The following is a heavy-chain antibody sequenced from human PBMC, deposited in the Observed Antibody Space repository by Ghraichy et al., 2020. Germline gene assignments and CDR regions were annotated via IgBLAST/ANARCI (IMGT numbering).Heavy chain of an antibody. CDR1: GHTFTGYY. V-gene: IGHV1-2*02. CDR3: ARDLRQHLATYYYYYAMNV. Sequence: ASVKVSCKASGHTFTGYYIHWVRQAPGQGLEWVGWISPDSGVTNYAQKFQGRVTMTRDTSISTAYLELISLTSDDTAVYYCARDLRQHLATYYYYYAMNVWGQGTTVTVSS. CDR2: ISPDSGVT. J-gene: IGHJ6*02. D-gene: IGHD5-12*01.